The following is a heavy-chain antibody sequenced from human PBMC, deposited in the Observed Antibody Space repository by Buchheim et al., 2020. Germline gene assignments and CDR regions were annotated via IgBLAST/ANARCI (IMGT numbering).Heavy chain of an antibody. J-gene: IGHJ4*02. V-gene: IGHV3-33*01. D-gene: IGHD1-7*01. CDR2: IWYDGTNQ. CDR3: AGDGTL. Sequence: QERLVESGGGVVQPGGSLTLSCVTSGFHFNNYGMYWVRQAPGKRLEWVAVIWYDGTNQYYADSVMGRFTISSDNSTRTLYFEMTTLRAEDTAMYYCAGDGTLWGQGTL. CDR1: GFHFNNYG.